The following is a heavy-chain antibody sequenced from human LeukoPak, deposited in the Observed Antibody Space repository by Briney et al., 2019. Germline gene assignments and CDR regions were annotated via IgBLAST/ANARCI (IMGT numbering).Heavy chain of an antibody. CDR1: GYTFTSYG. CDR3: ARVRFDCSSTSCYYWFDP. Sequence: ASVKVSCKASGYTFTSYGISWVRQAPGQGLEWMGWISAYNGNTNYAQKLQGRVTMTTDTSTSTAYMELRSLRSDDTAVYYCARVRFDCSSTSCYYWFDPWGQGTPVTVSS. J-gene: IGHJ5*02. V-gene: IGHV1-18*01. D-gene: IGHD2-2*01. CDR2: ISAYNGNT.